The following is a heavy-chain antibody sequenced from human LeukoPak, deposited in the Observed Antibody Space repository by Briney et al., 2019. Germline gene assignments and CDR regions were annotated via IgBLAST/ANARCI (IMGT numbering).Heavy chain of an antibody. CDR1: GYTFTGYY. CDR3: ARGPSSGWRHVFDY. J-gene: IGHJ4*02. D-gene: IGHD6-19*01. CDR2: INPNSGGT. V-gene: IGHV1-2*02. Sequence: ASVRVSCKASGYTFTGYYMHWVRQAPGQGLEWMGWINPNSGGTNYAQKFQGRVTMTRDTSISTAYMELSRLRSDDTAVYYCARGPSSGWRHVFDYWGQGTLVTVSS.